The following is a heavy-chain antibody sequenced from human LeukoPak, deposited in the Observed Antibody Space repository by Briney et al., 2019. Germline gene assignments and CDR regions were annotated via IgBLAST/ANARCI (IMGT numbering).Heavy chain of an antibody. J-gene: IGHJ6*03. CDR1: GYSFTSYW. D-gene: IGHD2-15*01. V-gene: IGHV5-51*01. CDR3: ARHKLEYCSGGSCPSYYYYYMDV. Sequence: GESLKISCKGSGYSFTSYWIGWVRQMPGKGLEWMGIIYPGDSDTRYSPSFQGQVTISADKSISTAYLQWSSLKASDTAMYYCARHKLEYCSGGSCPSYYYYYMDVWGKGTTVTVSS. CDR2: IYPGDSDT.